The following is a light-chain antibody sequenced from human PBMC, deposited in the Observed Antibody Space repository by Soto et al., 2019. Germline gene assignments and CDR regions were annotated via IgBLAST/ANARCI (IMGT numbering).Light chain of an antibody. CDR3: QQYNNWPPIFT. Sequence: EIVMTQSPATLSVSPGERTTLSCRASQSVSSNLAWYQQKPGQAPRLLIYGASTRATGIPARFSGSGSGTEFNLTISILQSEDFAVDYCQQYNNWPPIFTFGPGTKVDI. V-gene: IGKV3-15*01. J-gene: IGKJ3*01. CDR2: GAS. CDR1: QSVSSN.